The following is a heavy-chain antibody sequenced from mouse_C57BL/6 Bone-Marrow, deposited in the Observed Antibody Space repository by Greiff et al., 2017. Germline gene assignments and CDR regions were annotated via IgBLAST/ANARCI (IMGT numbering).Heavy chain of an antibody. J-gene: IGHJ1*03. D-gene: IGHD1-1*01. Sequence: QVQLKQPGAELVKPGASVKLSCKASGYTFTRSWMHWVQQRPGQGLEWIGMIHPNSGSTKYNEKFKSKATMTVDKSSSTAYMQLSSLTAEDSAVYYCARFGYYGSRGNWYFDVWGTGTTVTVSS. CDR1: GYTFTRSW. CDR3: ARFGYYGSRGNWYFDV. V-gene: IGHV1-64*01. CDR2: IHPNSGST.